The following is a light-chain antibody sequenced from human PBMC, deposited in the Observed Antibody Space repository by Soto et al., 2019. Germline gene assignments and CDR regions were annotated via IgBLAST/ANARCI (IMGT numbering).Light chain of an antibody. CDR3: CSYAGSSTFAVL. CDR1: SSDVGSYNL. J-gene: IGLJ7*01. V-gene: IGLV2-23*03. CDR2: EGS. Sequence: QSVLTQPASVSGSPGQSITISCTGTSSDVGSYNLVSWYQQHPGKAPKLMIYEGSKRPSGVSNRFSGSKSGNTASLTISGLQAEDEADYYCCSYAGSSTFAVLFGGGTQLTVL.